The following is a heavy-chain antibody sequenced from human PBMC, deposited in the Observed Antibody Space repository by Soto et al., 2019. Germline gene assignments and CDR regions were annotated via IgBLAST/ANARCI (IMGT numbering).Heavy chain of an antibody. J-gene: IGHJ4*02. CDR2: MYPFWSDT. Sequence: RGESLKISCKGSGYIFTSYWSVWVLHMPGKGLECVGIMYPFWSDTRYSPSFQGQFTSWADKSMSTSYLQCISLKASNTAIYYFARHRPSGSYATAYYFDYWGQGTLVTVSS. V-gene: IGHV5-51*01. CDR1: GYIFTSYW. CDR3: ARHRPSGSYATAYYFDY. D-gene: IGHD1-26*01.